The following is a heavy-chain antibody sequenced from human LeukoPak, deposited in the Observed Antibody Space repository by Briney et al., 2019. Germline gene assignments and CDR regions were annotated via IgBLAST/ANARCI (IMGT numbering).Heavy chain of an antibody. V-gene: IGHV4-59*01. CDR3: AREFGYNSGWSLDY. Sequence: SETLSLTCSVSGGSMSGYYWSWIRQPPGKGLEWIGYIYYFGSTNYNPSLKSRVTISVDTSKKQFSLKLSSVTAADTAVYYCAREFGYNSGWSLDYWGQGTLVTVSS. CDR2: IYYFGST. D-gene: IGHD6-19*01. CDR1: GGSMSGYY. J-gene: IGHJ4*02.